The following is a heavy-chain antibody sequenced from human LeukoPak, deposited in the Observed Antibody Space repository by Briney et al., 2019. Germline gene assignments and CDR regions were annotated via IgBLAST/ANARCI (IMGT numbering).Heavy chain of an antibody. CDR3: ATEDYDSSGYNSAFDI. Sequence: PSETLSLTCTVSGYSISSGYYWGWIRQPPGKGLEWIGSIYHSGSTYYNPSLKSRVTISVDTSKNQFSLKLSSVTAADTAVYYCATEDYDSSGYNSAFDIWGQGTMVTVSS. V-gene: IGHV4-38-2*02. CDR2: IYHSGST. D-gene: IGHD3-22*01. CDR1: GYSISSGYY. J-gene: IGHJ3*02.